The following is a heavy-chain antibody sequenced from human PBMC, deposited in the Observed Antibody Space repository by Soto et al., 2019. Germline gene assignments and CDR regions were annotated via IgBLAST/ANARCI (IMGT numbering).Heavy chain of an antibody. CDR1: GFTFSSYS. CDR3: ARDPPYSSGWYYFDY. D-gene: IGHD6-19*01. Sequence: EVQLVESGGGLVQPGGSLRLSCAASGFTFSSYSMNWVRQAPGKGLEWVSYISSSSSTIYYADSVKGRFTISRDNAKNSLYLQMNSLTDEDTAVYYCARDPPYSSGWYYFDYWGQGTLVTVSS. V-gene: IGHV3-48*02. CDR2: ISSSSSTI. J-gene: IGHJ4*02.